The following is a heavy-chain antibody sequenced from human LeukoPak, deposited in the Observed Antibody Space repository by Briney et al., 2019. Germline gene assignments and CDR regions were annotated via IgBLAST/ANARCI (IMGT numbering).Heavy chain of an antibody. CDR1: GYSFTDYY. D-gene: IGHD2-21*01. CDR3: ARADRLHGGPYLIGP. V-gene: IGHV1-2*02. CDR2: INPNSGGT. J-gene: IGHJ5*02. Sequence: ASVKVSCKTSGYSFTDYYMHWVRQAPGQGLEWMGWINPNSGGTSSAQKFQGRVTMTRDTSITTVYMEVSWLTSDDTAIYYCARADRLHGGPYLIGPWGQGTLVPSPQ.